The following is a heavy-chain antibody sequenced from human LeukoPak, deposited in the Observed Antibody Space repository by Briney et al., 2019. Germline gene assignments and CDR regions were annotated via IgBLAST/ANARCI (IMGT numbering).Heavy chain of an antibody. CDR3: VRHCCSAPSKRTFDI. J-gene: IGHJ3*02. Sequence: SETLSLTCTVSGGSISSSDYYWGCIRQSPGKGLEWIGTISDSGSTYYNPPLKSRVIISVDTSKNQFSLKLSSVTAADTAVYYCVRHCCSAPSKRTFDIWGQGTLVTVSS. CDR1: GGSISSSDYY. CDR2: ISDSGST. D-gene: IGHD2-15*01. V-gene: IGHV4-39*01.